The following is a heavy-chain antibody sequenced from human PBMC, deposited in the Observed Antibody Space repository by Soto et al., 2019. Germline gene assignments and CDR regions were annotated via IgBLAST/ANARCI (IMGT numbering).Heavy chain of an antibody. CDR3: AREETAWPLAYGLDV. CDR1: GFTFSSFW. D-gene: IGHD2-21*02. V-gene: IGHV3-7*03. CDR2: IKTDGSET. J-gene: IGHJ6*02. Sequence: GSLRLSCAASGFTFSSFWMSWVRQAPGKGLEWVANIKTDGSETHYVDSVKGRFTISRDNPKTSLFLQMNSLRAEDTAVYYCAREETAWPLAYGLDVWGQGTTVTVSS.